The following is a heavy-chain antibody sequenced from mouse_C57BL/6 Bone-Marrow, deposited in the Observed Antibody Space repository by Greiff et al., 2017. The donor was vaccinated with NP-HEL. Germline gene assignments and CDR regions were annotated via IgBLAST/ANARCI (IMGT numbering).Heavy chain of an antibody. CDR2: IWSGGST. CDR1: GFSLTSYG. D-gene: IGHD1-1*01. J-gene: IGHJ1*03. CDR3: ARTPPYGSSYYWYFDV. V-gene: IGHV2-2*01. Sequence: VQLQESGPGLVQPSQSLSITCTVSGFSLTSYGVHWVRQSPGKGLEWLGVIWSGGSTDYNAAFISRLSISKDNSKSQVFFKMNSLQADDTAIYYCARTPPYGSSYYWYFDVWGTGTTVTVSS.